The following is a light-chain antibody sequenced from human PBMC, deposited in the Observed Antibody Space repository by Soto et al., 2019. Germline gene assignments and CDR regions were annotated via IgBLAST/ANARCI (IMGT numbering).Light chain of an antibody. J-gene: IGLJ3*02. CDR2: LEGSGSY. CDR3: ETWDSNTWV. Sequence: QSVLTQSSSASASLGSSVKLTCTLSSGHSSYIIARHQQQPGKAPRYLMKLEGSGSYNKGSGVPDRFSGSSSGADRYLTISNLQSEDEADYYCETWDSNTWVFGGGTKVTVL. CDR1: SGHSSYI. V-gene: IGLV4-60*03.